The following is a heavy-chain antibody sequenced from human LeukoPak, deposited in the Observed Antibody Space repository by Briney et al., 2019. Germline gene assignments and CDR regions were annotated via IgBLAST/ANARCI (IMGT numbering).Heavy chain of an antibody. CDR2: IYYSGSA. CDR3: ARRGHYDMGFDY. CDR1: GGSISSYY. D-gene: IGHD3-9*01. V-gene: IGHV4-59*08. Sequence: IPSETLSLTCTVSGGSISSYYWSWIRQPPGKGLEWIGYIYYSGSANYNPSLKSRVTISVDTSKNQFSLKLSSVTAADTAVYYCARRGHYDMGFDYWGQGTLVTVSS. J-gene: IGHJ4*02.